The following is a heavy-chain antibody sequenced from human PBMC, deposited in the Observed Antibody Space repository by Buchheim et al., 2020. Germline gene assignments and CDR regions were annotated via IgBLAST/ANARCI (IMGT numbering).Heavy chain of an antibody. CDR1: GFTFSSYG. V-gene: IGHV3-33*01. Sequence: QVQLVESGGGVVQPGRSLRLSCAASGFTFSSYGMHWVRQAPGKGLEWVAVIWYDGSNKYYADSVKGRFTISRDNSKNTLYLQMNSLRAEDTAVYYCARELLSGLSAYYDFWSGYYGVDYWGQGTL. CDR2: IWYDGSNK. J-gene: IGHJ4*02. D-gene: IGHD3-3*01. CDR3: ARELLSGLSAYYDFWSGYYGVDY.